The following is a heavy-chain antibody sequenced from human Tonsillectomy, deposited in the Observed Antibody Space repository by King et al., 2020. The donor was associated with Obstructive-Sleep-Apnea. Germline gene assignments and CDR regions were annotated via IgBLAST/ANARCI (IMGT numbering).Heavy chain of an antibody. Sequence: VQLVESGGGVVQPGGSLGLSCEVSGFTFTSYGMHWVRPAPGKGLEWVAFIRYDGSNKYYADSLNGRFTISRDNSKNTLSLQMTSLRAEDTAVYYCAKDNPTYTALPYGVVYWGQGTLVTVSS. D-gene: IGHD5-18*01. J-gene: IGHJ4*02. CDR2: IRYDGSNK. CDR1: GFTFTSYG. V-gene: IGHV3-30*02. CDR3: AKDNPTYTALPYGVVY.